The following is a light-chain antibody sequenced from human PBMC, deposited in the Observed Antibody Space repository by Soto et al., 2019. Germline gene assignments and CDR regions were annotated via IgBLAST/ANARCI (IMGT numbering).Light chain of an antibody. CDR3: QQTYSTPRT. CDR2: AAS. Sequence: DIQMTQSPSSLSASTGDRVSITCRASQSIGTYLSWYRQKPGKAPDFLIYAASNLQSGVPSRFSGSGSGTDFTLTISSLQPEDFATYYCQQTYSTPRTFGQGTKVEIK. V-gene: IGKV1-39*01. J-gene: IGKJ2*01. CDR1: QSIGTY.